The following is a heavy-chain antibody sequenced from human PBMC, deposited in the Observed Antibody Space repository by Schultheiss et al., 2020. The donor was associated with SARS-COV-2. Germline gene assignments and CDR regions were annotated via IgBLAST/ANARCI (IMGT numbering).Heavy chain of an antibody. CDR2: IIPIFGIA. D-gene: IGHD2-15*01. CDR1: GYTFTSYA. Sequence: SVKVSCKASGYTFTSYAISWVRQAPGQGLEWMGRIIPIFGIANYAQKFQGRVTITADKSTSTAYMELSSLRSEDTAVYYCAAGRYCSGGSCYLDYWGQGTLVTVSS. V-gene: IGHV1-69*04. J-gene: IGHJ4*02. CDR3: AAGRYCSGGSCYLDY.